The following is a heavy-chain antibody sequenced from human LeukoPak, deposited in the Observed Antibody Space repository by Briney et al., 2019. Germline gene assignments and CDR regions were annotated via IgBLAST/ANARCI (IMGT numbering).Heavy chain of an antibody. CDR2: IYYSGST. CDR3: ARPDYYDSSGYPG. CDR1: GGSISSSSYY. D-gene: IGHD3-22*01. Sequence: PSETLSLICTVSGGSISSSSYYWGWIRQPPGKGLEWIGSIYYSGSTYYNPSLKSRVTISVDTSKNQFSLKLSSVTAADTAVYYCARPDYYDSSGYPGWGQGTLVTVSS. J-gene: IGHJ4*02. V-gene: IGHV4-39*01.